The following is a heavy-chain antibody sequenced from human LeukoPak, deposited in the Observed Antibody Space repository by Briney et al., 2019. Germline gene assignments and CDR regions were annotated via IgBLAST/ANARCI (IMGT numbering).Heavy chain of an antibody. J-gene: IGHJ4*02. Sequence: SETLSHTRAAYGGSFSGYYWSWIRQPPGKGLEWIGEINHSGRTNYNPSLKIRLIRSVDTSKNQFSLKLSSVTAADTAVYYCASPSDEYSSGWYASALNYWGAGNP. D-gene: IGHD6-19*01. CDR3: ASPSDEYSSGWYASALNY. CDR1: GGSFSGYY. V-gene: IGHV4-34*01. CDR2: INHSGRT.